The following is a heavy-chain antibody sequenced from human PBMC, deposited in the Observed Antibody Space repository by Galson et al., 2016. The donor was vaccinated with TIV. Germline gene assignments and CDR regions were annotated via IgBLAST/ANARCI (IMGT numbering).Heavy chain of an antibody. CDR2: VTGRSRST. CDR1: GFTFSGYA. D-gene: IGHD6-19*01. V-gene: IGHV3-23*01. J-gene: IGHJ3*01. Sequence: SLRLSCAASGFTFSGYAMSWVRQAPGKGLEWVSVVTGRSRSTHYADSVRGRFTISRDNSRNTLYLQMNSLRGEDTAVYFCARTTPPPVASNGWNDAFDFWGQGTIVTVSS. CDR3: ARTTPPPVASNGWNDAFDF.